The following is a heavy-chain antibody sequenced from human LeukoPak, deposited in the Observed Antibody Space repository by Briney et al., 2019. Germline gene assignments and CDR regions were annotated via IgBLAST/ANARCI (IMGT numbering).Heavy chain of an antibody. J-gene: IGHJ4*02. CDR1: GGSISSGSYY. V-gene: IGHV4-61*02. CDR3: ARAHYDILTGYYSSFDY. Sequence: SETLSLTCTVSGGSISSGSYYWSCIRQPAGKALEWIGRIYTSGSTNYNPSLKSRVTISVDTSKNQFSLKLSSVTAADTAVYYCARAHYDILTGYYSSFDYWGQGTLVTVSS. D-gene: IGHD3-9*01. CDR2: IYTSGST.